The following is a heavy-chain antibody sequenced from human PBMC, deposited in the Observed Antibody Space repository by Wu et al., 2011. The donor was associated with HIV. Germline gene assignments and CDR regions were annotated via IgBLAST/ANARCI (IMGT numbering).Heavy chain of an antibody. CDR1: GYTFTSYG. D-gene: IGHD3-22*01. CDR2: ISAYNGDT. Sequence: QVQLVQSGAEVKKPGASVKVSCKASGYTFTSYGISWVRQAPGQGLEWMGWISAYNGDTNYAQKLQGRVTMTTDTSTSTAYMELRSLRSDDTAVYYCARDTYYYDSSGYCYFDYWGQGTLVTVSS. J-gene: IGHJ4*02. V-gene: IGHV1-18*01. CDR3: ARDTYYYDSSGYCYFDY.